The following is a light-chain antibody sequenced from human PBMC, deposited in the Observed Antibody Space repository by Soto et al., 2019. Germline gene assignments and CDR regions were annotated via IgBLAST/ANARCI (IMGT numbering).Light chain of an antibody. CDR1: SSVVGSYNL. CDR3: CSYAGSSTLA. J-gene: IGLJ3*02. V-gene: IGLV2-23*02. CDR2: EVS. Sequence: QSVLTQPASVSGSPGQSITISRTGTSSVVGSYNLVSWYQQHPGKAPKLMIYEVSKRPSGVSNRFSGSKSGNTASLTISGLQADDEADYYCCSYAGSSTLAFGGVTKVTVL.